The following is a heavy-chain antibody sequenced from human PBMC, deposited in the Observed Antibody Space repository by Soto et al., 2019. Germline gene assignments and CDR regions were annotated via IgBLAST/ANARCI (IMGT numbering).Heavy chain of an antibody. Sequence: VQLVESGGGVVQPGRSLRLSCAASGFTFSSYGMHWVRQAPGKGLEWVAVIWYDGSNKYYADSVKGRFTTSRDNSKNKLYLQMNSLRAEDTAGYYCARDCAGYSSGWYQRGGFDYWGQGTLVTVSS. V-gene: IGHV3-33*01. CDR3: ARDCAGYSSGWYQRGGFDY. CDR1: GFTFSSYG. J-gene: IGHJ4*02. D-gene: IGHD6-19*01. CDR2: IWYDGSNK.